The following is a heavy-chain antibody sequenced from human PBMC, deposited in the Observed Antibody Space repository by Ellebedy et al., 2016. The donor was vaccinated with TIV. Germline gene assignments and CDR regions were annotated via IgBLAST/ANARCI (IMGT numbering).Heavy chain of an antibody. CDR3: ARDQGWATPGSTRFDY. V-gene: IGHV3-7*01. J-gene: IGHJ4*02. CDR1: GFTFNKYW. Sequence: GESLKISCEASGFTFNKYWMSWVRQSPGMGPEWVASIKQEGYEQSYVDAVEGRFTISRENAKSSLYLQINSLRAEDTAVYYCARDQGWATPGSTRFDYWGQGTLVTVSS. CDR2: IKQEGYEQ. D-gene: IGHD3-10*01.